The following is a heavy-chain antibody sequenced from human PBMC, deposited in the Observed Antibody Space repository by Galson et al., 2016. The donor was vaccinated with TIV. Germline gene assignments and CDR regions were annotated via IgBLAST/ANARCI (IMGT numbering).Heavy chain of an antibody. Sequence: SVKVSCKASGYTFSKYGISWVRRAPGQGLEWMGWISGHSGNTDYARKFQGRLVMTTDTSTGTAFMEVRSLTSDDTAVCYCARDRGSMTMILVVDYYYGMDVWGQGTTVTVSS. CDR3: ARDRGSMTMILVVDYYYGMDV. CDR1: GYTFSKYG. V-gene: IGHV1-18*04. J-gene: IGHJ6*02. CDR2: ISGHSGNT. D-gene: IGHD3-22*01.